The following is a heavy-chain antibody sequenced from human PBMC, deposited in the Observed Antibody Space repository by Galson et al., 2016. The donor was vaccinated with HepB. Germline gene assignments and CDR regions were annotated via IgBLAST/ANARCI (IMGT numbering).Heavy chain of an antibody. D-gene: IGHD3-10*01. Sequence: SLRLSCAASGLTFDEYAMHWVRQAPGKGLEWVSGISWTSARTGYADSVKGRFTISRDNAKNSLYLQMNSLRDEDTAVYFCARGGGKPGISYGLDVWGQGTTVTVSS. CDR1: GLTFDEYA. CDR3: ARGGGKPGISYGLDV. J-gene: IGHJ6*02. V-gene: IGHV3-9*01. CDR2: ISWTSART.